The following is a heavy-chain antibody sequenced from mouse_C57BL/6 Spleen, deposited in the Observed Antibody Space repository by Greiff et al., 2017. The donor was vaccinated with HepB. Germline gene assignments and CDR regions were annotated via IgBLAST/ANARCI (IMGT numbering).Heavy chain of an antibody. D-gene: IGHD1-1*01. J-gene: IGHJ1*03. Sequence: EVKLMESGAELVRPGSSVKMSCKTSGYTFTSYGINWVKQRPGQGLEWIGYIYIGNGYTEYNEKFKGKATLTSDTSSSTAYMQLSSLTSEDSAIYFCARAYYYGSSSNWYFDVWGTGTTVTVSS. CDR1: GYTFTSYG. CDR3: ARAYYYGSSSNWYFDV. CDR2: IYIGNGYT. V-gene: IGHV1-58*01.